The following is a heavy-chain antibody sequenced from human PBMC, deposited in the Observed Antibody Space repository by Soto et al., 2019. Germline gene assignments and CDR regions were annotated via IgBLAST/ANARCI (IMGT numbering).Heavy chain of an antibody. J-gene: IGHJ4*02. CDR2: IKSRTDGETT. CDR3: TPDDMKY. Sequence: ARQDTGKGLEWVGRIKSRTDGETTDYAAPVKGRVTISRDDSKNTLYLQMNSLKSEDTAMYYCTPDDMKYWGQGALV. V-gene: IGHV3-15*01.